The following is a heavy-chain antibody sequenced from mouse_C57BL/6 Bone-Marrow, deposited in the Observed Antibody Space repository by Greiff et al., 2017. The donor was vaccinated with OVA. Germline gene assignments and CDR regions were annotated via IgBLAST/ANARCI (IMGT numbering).Heavy chain of an antibody. CDR3: ARSDEFAY. D-gene: IGHD2-3*01. V-gene: IGHV5-4*03. Sequence: EVKLVESGGGLVKPGGSLKLSCAASGFTFSSYAMSWVRQTPEKRLEWVATISDGGSYTYYPDNVKGRFTISRDNAKNNLYLQRSHLKSEDTAMYYCARSDEFAYWGQGTLVTVSA. CDR1: GFTFSSYA. CDR2: ISDGGSYT. J-gene: IGHJ3*01.